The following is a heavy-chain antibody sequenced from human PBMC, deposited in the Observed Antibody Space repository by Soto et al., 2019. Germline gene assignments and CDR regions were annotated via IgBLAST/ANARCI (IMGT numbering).Heavy chain of an antibody. J-gene: IGHJ4*02. V-gene: IGHV4-30-4*01. Sequence: SETLSLTCTVSGGSISSGDDYWSWIRQPPGKGLEWIGYIYYSGSTYYNPSLKSRVTISVDTSKNQFSLKLSSVTAADTAVYYCARIPIPSSGSHDYWGQGTLVTVSS. CDR1: GGSISSGDDY. D-gene: IGHD3-10*01. CDR3: ARIPIPSSGSHDY. CDR2: IYYSGST.